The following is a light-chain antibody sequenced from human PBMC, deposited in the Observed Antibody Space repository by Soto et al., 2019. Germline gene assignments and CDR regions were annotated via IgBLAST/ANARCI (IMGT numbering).Light chain of an antibody. Sequence: SVLSQPPSLSATPGQRVNISCAGSVSNIGDNAVNWYQQLPGAAPKLLIYLNDQRPSGVPDRFSGSKSGTSAFLAISGLQSEDEADYYCAAWDDSLNALFGTGTKVTVL. J-gene: IGLJ1*01. CDR3: AAWDDSLNAL. CDR1: VSNIGDNA. CDR2: LND. V-gene: IGLV1-44*01.